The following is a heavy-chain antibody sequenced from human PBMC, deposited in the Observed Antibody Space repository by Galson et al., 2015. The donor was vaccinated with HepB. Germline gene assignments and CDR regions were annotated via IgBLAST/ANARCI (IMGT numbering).Heavy chain of an antibody. D-gene: IGHD3-22*01. V-gene: IGHV3-7*03. CDR2: IKQDGSEK. CDR1: GFTFSSYW. J-gene: IGHJ4*02. Sequence: SGFTFSSYWMSWVRQAPGKGLEWVANIKQDGSEKYYVDSVKGRFTISRDNAKNSLYLQMNSLRAEDTAVYYCARESPYYDSSGYYFDYWGQGTLVTVSS. CDR3: ARESPYYDSSGYYFDY.